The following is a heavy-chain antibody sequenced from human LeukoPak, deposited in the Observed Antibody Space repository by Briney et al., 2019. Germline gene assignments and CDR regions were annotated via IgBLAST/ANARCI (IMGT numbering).Heavy chain of an antibody. CDR2: IYYSGST. V-gene: IGHV4-59*01. CDR1: GGSISSYY. Sequence: SETLSLTCTVSGGSISSYYWSWIRQPPGKGLEWIGYIYYSGSTNYNPSLKSRVTISVDTSKNRFSLKLSSVTAADTAVYYCATLLGWSSGWYFGYWGQGTLVTVSS. J-gene: IGHJ4*02. D-gene: IGHD6-19*01. CDR3: ATLLGWSSGWYFGY.